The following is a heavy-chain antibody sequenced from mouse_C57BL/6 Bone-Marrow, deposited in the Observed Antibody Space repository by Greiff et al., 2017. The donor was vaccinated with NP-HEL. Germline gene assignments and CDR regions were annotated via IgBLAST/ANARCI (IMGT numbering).Heavy chain of an antibody. CDR3: AREIVYYGWY. J-gene: IGHJ2*01. CDR2: IDPSDSET. CDR1: GYTFTSYW. Sequence: VQLQQPGAELVRPGSSVKLSCKASGYTFTSYWMHWVKQRPIQGLEWIGNIDPSDSETHYNQKFKDKAALTVDKSSSTAYMQLSSLTSEDSAVYYCAREIVYYGWYWGQGTTLTVSS. D-gene: IGHD1-1*01. V-gene: IGHV1-52*01.